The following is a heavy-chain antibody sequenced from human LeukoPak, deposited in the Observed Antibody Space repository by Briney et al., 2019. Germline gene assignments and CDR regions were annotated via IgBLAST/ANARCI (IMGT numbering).Heavy chain of an antibody. D-gene: IGHD5-18*01. CDR2: IYYSGST. J-gene: IGHJ6*03. CDR1: GGSISSSSYY. CDR3: ARSRAAMVTNYYSYYMDV. V-gene: IGHV4-39*07. Sequence: SETLSLTCTVSGGSISSSSYYWGWIRQPPGKGLEWIGSIYYSGSTYYNPSLKSRVTMSVDTSKNQYSLKLNSVTAADTAVYYCARSRAAMVTNYYSYYMDVWGKGTTVTVSS.